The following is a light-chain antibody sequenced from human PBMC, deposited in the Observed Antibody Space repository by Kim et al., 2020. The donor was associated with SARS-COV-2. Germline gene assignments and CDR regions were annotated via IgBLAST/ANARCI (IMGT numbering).Light chain of an antibody. Sequence: VALGQTVCITCQGDCLRSYYATGYQQKQEQAPIIDIYDKNNRPPGIPDRFSGSSSGNTASLTITGTQAGDEADYYCNSRDSNDNVVFGGGTKLTVL. CDR3: NSRDSNDNVV. CDR2: DKN. CDR1: CLRSYY. J-gene: IGLJ2*01. V-gene: IGLV3-19*01.